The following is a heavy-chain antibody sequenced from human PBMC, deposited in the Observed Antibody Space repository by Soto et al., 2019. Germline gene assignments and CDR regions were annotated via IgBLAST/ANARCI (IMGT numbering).Heavy chain of an antibody. J-gene: IGHJ4*02. V-gene: IGHV1-69*01. CDR2: IIPIFGTA. CDR1: GGTFSSYA. CDR3: ARSPQVWGLLPPDFDY. D-gene: IGHD1-26*01. Sequence: QVQLVQSGAEVKKPGSSVKVSCKASGGTFSSYAISWVRQAPGQGLEWMGGIIPIFGTANYAQKFQGRVTVTADESTSTAYMELSSLRSEDTAVYYCARSPQVWGLLPPDFDYWGQGTLVTVSS.